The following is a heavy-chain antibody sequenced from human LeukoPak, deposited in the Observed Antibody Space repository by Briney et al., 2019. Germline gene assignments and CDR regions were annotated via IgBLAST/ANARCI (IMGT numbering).Heavy chain of an antibody. CDR1: GFTFSSYA. J-gene: IGHJ4*02. Sequence: QPGGSLRLSCAASGFTFSSYAMTWVRQAPGKGLEWVSSIGTHGTTTYYADSVKGRFTISRDDSKNTLYLQMYSLRADDTAVYYCASTGPPPYISGWSSATVCYFESWGQGTLVTVSS. CDR3: ASTGPPPYISGWSSATVCYFES. CDR2: IGTHGTTT. D-gene: IGHD6-19*01. V-gene: IGHV3-23*01.